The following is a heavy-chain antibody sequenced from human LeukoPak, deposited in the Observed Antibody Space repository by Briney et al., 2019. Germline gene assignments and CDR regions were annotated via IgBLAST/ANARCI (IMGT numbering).Heavy chain of an antibody. CDR2: ISAYNGNT. Sequence: ASVKVSCKASGYTFTSYGISWVRQAPGQGLEWMGWISAYNGNTNYAQKLQGRVTMTTDTSTSTAYMELRSPRSDDTAVYYCARDGFRRIVVVPAATPKDYWGQGTLVTVSS. CDR3: ARDGFRRIVVVPAATPKDY. D-gene: IGHD2-2*01. J-gene: IGHJ4*02. V-gene: IGHV1-18*01. CDR1: GYTFTSYG.